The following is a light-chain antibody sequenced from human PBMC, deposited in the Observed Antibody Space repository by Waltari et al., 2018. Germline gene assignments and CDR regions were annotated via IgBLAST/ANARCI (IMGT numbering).Light chain of an antibody. J-gene: IGKJ3*01. CDR1: QSVLYSSNNKNY. V-gene: IGKV4-1*01. CDR3: QQYYTTPPT. Sequence: DIVMTQSPDSLAVSLAERATLTCKPSQSVLYSSNNKNYLAWYQQRPGQPPKLLIYWASTRESGVPDRFSGSGSGTDFTLTISSLLAEDVALYYCQQYYTTPPTFGPGTKVDIK. CDR2: WAS.